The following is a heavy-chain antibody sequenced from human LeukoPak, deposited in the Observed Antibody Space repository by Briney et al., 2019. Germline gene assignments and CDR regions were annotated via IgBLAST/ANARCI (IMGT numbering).Heavy chain of an antibody. CDR1: GYTFTSYD. CDR3: ARVHYDYVWGSYRYFDY. J-gene: IGHJ4*02. Sequence: ASVKVSCKASGYTFTSYDINWVRQATGQGREWMGWMNPNSGNTGYAQKFQGRVTMTRNTSISTAYMELSSLRSEDTAVYYCARVHYDYVWGSYRYFDYWGQGTLVTVSS. V-gene: IGHV1-8*01. D-gene: IGHD3-16*02. CDR2: MNPNSGNT.